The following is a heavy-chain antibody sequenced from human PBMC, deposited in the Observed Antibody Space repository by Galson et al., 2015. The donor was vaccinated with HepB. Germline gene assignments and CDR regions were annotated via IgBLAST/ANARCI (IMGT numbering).Heavy chain of an antibody. J-gene: IGHJ6*02. CDR2: IIPIFGTA. Sequence: SVKVSCKASGGTFSSYAISWVRQAPGQGLEWMGGIIPIFGTANYAQKFQGRVTITADESTSTAYMELSSLRSEDTAVYYCARVYGDDVGLGPYYYYGMDVWGQGTTVTVSS. CDR3: ARVYGDDVGLGPYYYYGMDV. D-gene: IGHD4-17*01. CDR1: GGTFSSYA. V-gene: IGHV1-69*13.